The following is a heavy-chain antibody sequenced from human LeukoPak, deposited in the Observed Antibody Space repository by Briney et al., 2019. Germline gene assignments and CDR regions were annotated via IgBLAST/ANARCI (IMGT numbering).Heavy chain of an antibody. CDR1: GYSISSGYY. V-gene: IGHV4-38-2*01. CDR3: ARARDSLGY. Sequence: SETLSLTCAVSGYSISSGYYWGWIRQPPGKGLEWIGSIYHSGSTYYNPSLKSRVTISVDTSKNQFSLKLSSVTAADTAVYYCARARDSLGYWGQGTLVTVSS. CDR2: IYHSGST. J-gene: IGHJ4*02. D-gene: IGHD2-21*01.